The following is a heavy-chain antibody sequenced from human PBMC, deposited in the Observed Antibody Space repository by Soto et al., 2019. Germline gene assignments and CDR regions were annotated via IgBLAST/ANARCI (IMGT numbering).Heavy chain of an antibody. CDR1: GFTFSSYA. CDR3: ARGSVQHGDYGY. D-gene: IGHD4-17*01. J-gene: IGHJ4*02. V-gene: IGHV3-30-3*01. CDR2: ISYDGSNK. Sequence: QVQLVESGGGVVQPGRSLRLSCAASGFTFSSYAMHWVRQAPGKGLEWVAVISYDGSNKYYADSVKGRFTITRDNSKNTLYLKMNSLRAEDTAVYYCARGSVQHGDYGYWGQGTLVTVSS.